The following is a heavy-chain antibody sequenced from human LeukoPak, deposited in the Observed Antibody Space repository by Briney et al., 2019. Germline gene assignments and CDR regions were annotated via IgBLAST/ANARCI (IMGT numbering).Heavy chain of an antibody. CDR3: ASAGWFGEGYFGY. V-gene: IGHV3-48*03. Sequence: PGGSLRLSCAASGFTFSSYEMNWVRQAPGKGLEWVSYISSSGSTIYYADSVKGRFTISRDNAKNSLYLQMNSLRAEDTAVYYCASAGWFGEGYFGYWGQGTLVTVSS. D-gene: IGHD3-10*01. CDR1: GFTFSSYE. CDR2: ISSSGSTI. J-gene: IGHJ4*02.